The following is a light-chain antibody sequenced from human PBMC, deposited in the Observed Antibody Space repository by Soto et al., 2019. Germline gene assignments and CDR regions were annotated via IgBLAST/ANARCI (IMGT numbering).Light chain of an antibody. Sequence: DIVMTQSPLTLPVTPGGPASISCRSSQSLLHSNAYNYLDWYVQKPGQSPQLLIYLGSNRASGVHDRFSGSGSGTDFTLSISRVEAEDVGVYYCMQALQTPFTFGGGTKVEIK. CDR2: LGS. CDR3: MQALQTPFT. J-gene: IGKJ4*01. CDR1: QSLLHSNAYNY. V-gene: IGKV2-28*01.